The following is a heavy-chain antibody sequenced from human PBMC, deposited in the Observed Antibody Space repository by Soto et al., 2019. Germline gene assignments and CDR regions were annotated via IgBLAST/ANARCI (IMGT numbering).Heavy chain of an antibody. CDR3: ASSGYSSGWRTYYYYGMDV. V-gene: IGHV1-69*13. D-gene: IGHD6-19*01. J-gene: IGHJ6*02. CDR1: GGTFSSYA. Sequence: ASVKVSCKASGGTFSSYAISWVRQAPGQGLEWMGGIIPIFGTANYAQKFQGRVTITADESTSTAYMELSSLRSEDTAVYYCASSGYSSGWRTYYYYGMDVWGQGTTVTVSS. CDR2: IIPIFGTA.